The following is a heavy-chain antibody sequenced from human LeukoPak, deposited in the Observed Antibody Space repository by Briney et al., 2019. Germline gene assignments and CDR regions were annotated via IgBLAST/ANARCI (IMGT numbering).Heavy chain of an antibody. CDR2: ITVYNGNT. J-gene: IGHJ5*01. CDR1: GYTFISYG. V-gene: IGHV1-18*01. CDR3: ARDRGYEQQRWFDL. D-gene: IGHD6-13*01. Sequence: ASVKVSCKASGYTFISYGLSWVRQAPGQGLEWLGWITVYNGNTRYAHKYEDRVTMTADTSTSTAYLDLRSLRSDDTAVYYCARDRGYEQQRWFDLWGQGTLVTVSS.